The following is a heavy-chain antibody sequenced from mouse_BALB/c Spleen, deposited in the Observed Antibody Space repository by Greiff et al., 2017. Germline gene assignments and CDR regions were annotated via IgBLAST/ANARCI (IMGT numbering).Heavy chain of an antibody. J-gene: IGHJ3*01. CDR3: NANYYGPFAY. Sequence: DVKLQESGAELVRSGASVKLSCTASGFNIKDYYMHWVKQRPEQGLEWIGWIDPENGDTEYAPKFQGKATMTADTSSNTAYLQLSSLTSEDTAVYYCNANYYGPFAYWGQGTLVTVSA. CDR2: IDPENGDT. CDR1: GFNIKDYY. D-gene: IGHD1-2*01. V-gene: IGHV14-4*02.